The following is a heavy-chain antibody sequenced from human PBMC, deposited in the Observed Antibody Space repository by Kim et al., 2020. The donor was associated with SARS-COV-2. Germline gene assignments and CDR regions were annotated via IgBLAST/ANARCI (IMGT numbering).Heavy chain of an antibody. CDR3: AKGSGFDYYSGMVV. V-gene: IGHV3-23*01. D-gene: IGHD3-10*01. J-gene: IGHJ6*02. CDR2: VNGGGGST. Sequence: GGSLRLSCAASGFTFTNYAMNWVRQAPGMGLEWVSAVNGGGGSTYHADSVNGRFTISTDKSKNTLYLQMNNLRGEDTAVYYCAKGSGFDYYSGMVVWGRGTTVTVAS. CDR1: GFTFTNYA.